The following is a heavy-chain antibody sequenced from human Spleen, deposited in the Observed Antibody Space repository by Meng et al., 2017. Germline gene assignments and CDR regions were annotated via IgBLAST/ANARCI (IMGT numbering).Heavy chain of an antibody. CDR1: GLTFSTYA. J-gene: IGHJ4*02. D-gene: IGHD3-22*01. Sequence: GESLKISCAASGLTFSTYAMHWVRQAPGKGLVWVSRINGDGRTTNYADSVEGRFTISRDNAKNTLYLEMSSLRAEDRAVYYCARGGSGYYIDYWGQGTLVTVSS. CDR2: INGDGRTT. V-gene: IGHV3-74*01. CDR3: ARGGSGYYIDY.